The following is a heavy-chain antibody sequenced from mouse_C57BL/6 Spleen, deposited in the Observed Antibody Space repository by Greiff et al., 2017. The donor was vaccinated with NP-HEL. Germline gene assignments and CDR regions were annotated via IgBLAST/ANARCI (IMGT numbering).Heavy chain of an antibody. CDR1: GYTFISYW. CDR2: IDPSDSYT. V-gene: IGHV1-50*01. CDR3: ARGGIRLQAWFAD. Sequence: VQLQQPGAELVKPGASVQLSCKASGYTFISYWMQWVKQRPGQGLAWIGEIDPSDSYTNYNQKFKGKATLTVDTSSSTAYMQLSILTSEDSAVYYCARGGIRLQAWFADWGQGTLVTVSA. J-gene: IGHJ3*01. D-gene: IGHD3-2*02.